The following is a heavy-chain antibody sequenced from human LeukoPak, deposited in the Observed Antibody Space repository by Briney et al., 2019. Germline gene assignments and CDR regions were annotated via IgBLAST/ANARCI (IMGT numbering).Heavy chain of an antibody. D-gene: IGHD3-3*01. V-gene: IGHV4-38-2*02. CDR3: AREDDFWSGYPYYYYVDV. CDR1: GYSISSGYY. CDR2: IYHSGST. J-gene: IGHJ6*03. Sequence: SETLSLTCAVSGYSISSGYYWGWIRQPPGKGLEWIGSIYHSGSTYYNPSLKSRVTISVDTSKNQFSLKLSSVTAADTAVYYCAREDDFWSGYPYYYYVDVWGKGTTVTVSS.